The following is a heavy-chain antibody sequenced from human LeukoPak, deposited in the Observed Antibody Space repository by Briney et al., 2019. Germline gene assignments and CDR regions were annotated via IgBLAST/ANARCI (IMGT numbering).Heavy chain of an antibody. J-gene: IGHJ3*02. CDR3: AKDRLSGSYYGGAFDI. CDR1: GLTFSSYW. CDR2: ISDDGRTT. V-gene: IGHV3-30*18. D-gene: IGHD1-26*01. Sequence: GGSLRLSCAASGLTFSSYWMHWVRQAPGKGLVWVAVISDDGRTTYYADSVKGRFTISRDNSKNTLYLQMNSLRAEDTAVYYCAKDRLSGSYYGGAFDIWGQGTMVTVSS.